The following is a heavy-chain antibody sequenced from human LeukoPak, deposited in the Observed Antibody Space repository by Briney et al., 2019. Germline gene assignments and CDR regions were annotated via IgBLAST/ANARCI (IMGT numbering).Heavy chain of an antibody. CDR1: GDSITYYY. V-gene: IGHV4-59*08. Sequence: SETLSLTCTVSGDSITYYYWSWIRQPPGKGLEWLGFIFHRGGTTYNPSLKRRVTISIDASKNLLSLKLRSVTAADTAMYYCARRGGCDSANCQGYFDYWGQGALVTVSS. CDR2: IFHRGGT. CDR3: ARRGGCDSANCQGYFDY. J-gene: IGHJ4*02. D-gene: IGHD2/OR15-2a*01.